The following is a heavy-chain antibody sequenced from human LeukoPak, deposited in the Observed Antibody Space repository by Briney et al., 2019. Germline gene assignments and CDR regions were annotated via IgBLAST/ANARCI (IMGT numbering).Heavy chain of an antibody. CDR2: IHTSGST. D-gene: IGHD6-19*01. V-gene: IGHV4-4*07. Sequence: SGTLSLTCFVSGGSITSYHWSWIRQPAGKGLEWIGQIHTSGSTNYNPSLKSRVALSIDTSKNQFSLELSSVTAADTSVYYCAGRAQTTGWSFDYWGQGAPVTVSS. J-gene: IGHJ4*02. CDR1: GGSITSYH. CDR3: AGRAQTTGWSFDY.